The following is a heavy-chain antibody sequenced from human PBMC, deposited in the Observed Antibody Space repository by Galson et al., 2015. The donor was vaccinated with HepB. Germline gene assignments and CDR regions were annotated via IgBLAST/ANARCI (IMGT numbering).Heavy chain of an antibody. D-gene: IGHD2-21*02. CDR2: IDPSDSYT. CDR1: GYSFTSYW. V-gene: IGHV5-10-1*01. CDR3: AREELVVVTAIPLTHAFDI. Sequence: QSGAEVKKPGESLRISCKGSGYSFTSYWISWVRQMPGKGLEWMGRIDPSDSYTNYSPSFQGHVTISADKSISTAYLQWSSLKASDTAMYYCAREELVVVTAIPLTHAFDIWGQGTMVTVSS. J-gene: IGHJ3*02.